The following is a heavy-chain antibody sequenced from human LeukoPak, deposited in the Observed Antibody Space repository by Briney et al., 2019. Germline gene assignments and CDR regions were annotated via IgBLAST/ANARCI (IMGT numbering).Heavy chain of an antibody. D-gene: IGHD3-22*01. CDR2: IYYSGST. V-gene: IGHV4-31*03. J-gene: IGHJ4*02. CDR3: ARVGSGGASESGYYYPYYFDY. Sequence: SETLSLTCTVSGGPISSGGYYWSWIRQHPGKGLEWIGYIYYSGSTYYNPSLKSRVTISVDTSKNQFSLKLSSVTAADTAVYYCARVGSGGASESGYYYPYYFDYWGQGTLVTVSS. CDR1: GGPISSGGYY.